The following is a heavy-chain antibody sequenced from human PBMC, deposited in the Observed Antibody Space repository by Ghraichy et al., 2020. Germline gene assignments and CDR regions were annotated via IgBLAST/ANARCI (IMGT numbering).Heavy chain of an antibody. D-gene: IGHD2-2*02. V-gene: IGHV3-74*01. Sequence: GESLNISCAASGFTFSSYWMHWVRQAPGKGLVWVSSISTDGSRTSYADSVKDRFTISRDNAKNTLYLQMNSLRAEDTAVYYCARDPYCSSTNCYTGSWFDPWGLGTLVTVSS. J-gene: IGHJ5*02. CDR3: ARDPYCSSTNCYTGSWFDP. CDR2: ISTDGSRT. CDR1: GFTFSSYW.